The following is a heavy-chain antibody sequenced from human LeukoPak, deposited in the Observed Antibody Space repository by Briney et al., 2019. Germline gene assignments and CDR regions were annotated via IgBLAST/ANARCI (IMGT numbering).Heavy chain of an antibody. V-gene: IGHV3-15*01. CDR2: IKSKTDGGTT. CDR1: GFAFRNVW. D-gene: IGHD1-26*01. Sequence: PGGSRRLALAAYGFAFRNVWWSWARQPPGKGLDWVGHIKSKTDGGTTDFAAPVKGRFTISRDDSKNTLYLQMNSLKAEDTAVYYCATGGSLIDNWGQGTLVTVSS. J-gene: IGHJ4*02. CDR3: ATGGSLIDN.